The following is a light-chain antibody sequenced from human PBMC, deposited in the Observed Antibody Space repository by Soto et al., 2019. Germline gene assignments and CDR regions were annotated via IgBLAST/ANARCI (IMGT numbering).Light chain of an antibody. CDR1: SSDVGSYNL. CDR2: DVS. V-gene: IGLV2-14*02. J-gene: IGLJ2*01. Sequence: QSVLTQPASVSGSPGQSITISCTGTSSDVGSYNLVSWYQQHPGKAPKIIIYDVSNRPSGVSHRLSGSKSDNTASLTISGLQTEDEADYYCSSYSSSTTHVVFGGGTKLTVL. CDR3: SSYSSSTTHVV.